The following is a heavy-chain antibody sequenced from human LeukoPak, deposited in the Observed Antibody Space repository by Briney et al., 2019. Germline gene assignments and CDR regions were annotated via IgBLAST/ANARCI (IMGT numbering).Heavy chain of an antibody. V-gene: IGHV3-30*17. CDR2: ISKDGSKT. D-gene: IGHD1-7*01. Sequence: PGGSLRLSCAASGFTFSDHVMHWVRQAPDMGLEWVAVISKDGSKTFYAGYVEGRFTFSRDNSENTLYLQMNYLKPEDTAVYYCAKDEGTIWNSKNDPFDIWGQGTMVTVSS. J-gene: IGHJ3*02. CDR3: AKDEGTIWNSKNDPFDI. CDR1: GFTFSDHV.